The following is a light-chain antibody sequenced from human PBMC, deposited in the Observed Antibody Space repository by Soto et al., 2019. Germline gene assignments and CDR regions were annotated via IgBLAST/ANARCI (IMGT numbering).Light chain of an antibody. J-gene: IGKJ2*01. V-gene: IGKV4-1*01. CDR1: QSVLYNSNTKNY. CDR2: WAS. CDR3: QQYESTPPT. Sequence: DIVMTQSPDSLAVSLGERATINCKSSQSVLYNSNTKNYLAWYQQRPGQPPKLLIYWASTRESGVPDRFSGIWSGTDFTLTITSLQAEDVAVYYCQQYESTPPTFGQGTKVEIK.